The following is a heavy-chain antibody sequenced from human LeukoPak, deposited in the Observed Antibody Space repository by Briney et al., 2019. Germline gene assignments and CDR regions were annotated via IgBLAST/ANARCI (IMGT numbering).Heavy chain of an antibody. J-gene: IGHJ4*02. Sequence: GASVTVSFKSSGYSFITYGISWVRQAPGQGPEWMGWISAHNGNKKYAEKVQDRVTMTTDTATSTAYMEVRRLRPADTAVYYCARDRYGMATSPTDFAYWGQGTLVTVSS. CDR1: GYSFITYG. D-gene: IGHD5-24*01. CDR2: ISAHNGNK. CDR3: ARDRYGMATSPTDFAY. V-gene: IGHV1-18*01.